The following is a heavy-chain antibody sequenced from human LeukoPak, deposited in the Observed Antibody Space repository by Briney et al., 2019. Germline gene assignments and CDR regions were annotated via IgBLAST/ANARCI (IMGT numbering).Heavy chain of an antibody. CDR2: ISYSGST. V-gene: IGHV4-59*01. D-gene: IGHD3-22*01. CDR1: GGSITDYY. J-gene: IGHJ5*02. Sequence: SETLSLTCTVSGGSITDYYWSWIRQPPGKGLEWIGYISYSGSTTYNPSLKSRVSISVDTSRNQCSLNLSSVTAADTAVYYCARVDYYDSSGYFEGAWSDPWGQGALVTVSS. CDR3: ARVDYYDSSGYFEGAWSDP.